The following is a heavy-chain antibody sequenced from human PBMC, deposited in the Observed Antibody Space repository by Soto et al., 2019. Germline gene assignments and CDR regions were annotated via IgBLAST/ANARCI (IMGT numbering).Heavy chain of an antibody. Sequence: GGSLRLSCAVSGFTFSSHAMSWVRQAPGKGLECVSSITGSGDSTYYTDSVKGRFTISRDNSRNTVYLQMSSLRADDTAVYYCAKERLAGGFDYWCQGTLVTVSS. J-gene: IGHJ4*02. CDR3: AKERLAGGFDY. V-gene: IGHV3-23*01. D-gene: IGHD3-16*01. CDR2: ITGSGDST. CDR1: GFTFSSHA.